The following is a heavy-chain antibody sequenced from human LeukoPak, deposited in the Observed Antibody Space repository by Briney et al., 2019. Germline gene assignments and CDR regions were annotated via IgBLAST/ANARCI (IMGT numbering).Heavy chain of an antibody. CDR3: ARDSVSYYDFWSGFSNFDY. CDR1: GYTFTSYY. D-gene: IGHD3-3*01. CDR2: IIPIFGTA. V-gene: IGHV1-69*13. J-gene: IGHJ4*02. Sequence: SVKVSCKASGYTFTSYYMHWVRQAPGQGLEWMGGIIPIFGTANYAQKFQGRVTITADESTSTAYMELSSLRSEDTAVYYCARDSVSYYDFWSGFSNFDYWGQGTLVTVSS.